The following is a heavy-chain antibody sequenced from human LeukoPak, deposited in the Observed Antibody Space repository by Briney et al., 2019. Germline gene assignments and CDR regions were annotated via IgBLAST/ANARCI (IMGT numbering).Heavy chain of an antibody. J-gene: IGHJ4*02. CDR2: IYYSGST. D-gene: IGHD3-22*01. V-gene: IGHV4-59*12. CDR1: GDSISSYY. Sequence: SETLSLTCTVSGDSISSYYWSWIRQPPGKGLEWIGYIYYSGSTNYNPSLMSRVTISVDTSKNQFSLKLSSVTAADTAVYYCARDSIDDSSGYYYSPDYWGQGTLVTVSS. CDR3: ARDSIDDSSGYYYSPDY.